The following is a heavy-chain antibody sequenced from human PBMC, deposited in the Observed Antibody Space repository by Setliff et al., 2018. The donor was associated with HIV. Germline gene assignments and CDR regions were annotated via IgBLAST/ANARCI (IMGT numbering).Heavy chain of an antibody. CDR1: GGSISTYY. J-gene: IGHJ4*02. D-gene: IGHD3-3*01. CDR2: IYTSGTT. V-gene: IGHV4-4*09. CDR3: ARHANYDFWSGYWGYYFDY. Sequence: SETLSLTCTVSGGSISTYYWSWIRQPPGKGLEWIGYIYTSGTTNYNPSLKSRVTISVDTSKKQVSLKLSSVTAADTAVYYCARHANYDFWSGYWGYYFDYWGQGIRVTVSS.